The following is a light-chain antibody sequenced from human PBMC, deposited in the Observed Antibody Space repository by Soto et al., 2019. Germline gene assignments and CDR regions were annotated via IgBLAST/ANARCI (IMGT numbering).Light chain of an antibody. Sequence: AIQLTQSPCSLSASVVGRVTVTCRASQGISSAVAWYQQKPGKPPKLLMYDASSLESGVPPRFSGSGSGTDFTLSISSLQPEDFAMYYCQQYGSNFGQGKRLEI. CDR2: DAS. V-gene: IGKV1-13*02. CDR3: QQYGSN. CDR1: QGISSA. J-gene: IGKJ5*01.